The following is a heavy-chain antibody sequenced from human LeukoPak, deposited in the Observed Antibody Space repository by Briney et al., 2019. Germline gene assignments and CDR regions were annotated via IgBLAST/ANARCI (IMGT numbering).Heavy chain of an antibody. CDR2: INQSGGT. CDR3: ANEWSAFDF. V-gene: IGHV4-59*11. CDR1: GDSKSYHK. D-gene: IGHD3-3*01. J-gene: IGHJ3*01. Sequence: SETLSLTCTVSGDSKSYHKWSWIRQSPGERLEWIGYINQSGGTNYNPSLKSRVTISVDTSKNPFSLQLRSVTAADTAGYYCANEWSAFDFGGQGTMVTVSS.